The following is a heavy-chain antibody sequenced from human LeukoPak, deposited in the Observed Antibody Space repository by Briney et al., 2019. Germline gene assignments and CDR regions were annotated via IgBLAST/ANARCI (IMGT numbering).Heavy chain of an antibody. D-gene: IGHD2-8*01. CDR1: GYTFTSYA. Sequence: GASVKVSCKASGYTFTSYAMHWVRQAPGQRLEWMGWINVGNGNTKYSQKFQGRVTITRDTSASTAYMELSSLKSEDTAVYYCARNPSYYCTNGICYPEYWGQGTLVTVSS. V-gene: IGHV1-3*01. J-gene: IGHJ4*02. CDR3: ARNPSYYCTNGICYPEY. CDR2: INVGNGNT.